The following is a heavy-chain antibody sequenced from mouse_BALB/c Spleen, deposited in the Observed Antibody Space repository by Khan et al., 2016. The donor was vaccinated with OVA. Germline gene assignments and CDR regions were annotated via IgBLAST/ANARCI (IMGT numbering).Heavy chain of an antibody. CDR3: ARSASYGNCVGAWFAY. J-gene: IGHJ3*01. Sequence: EVQLQESGPELVKPGGSMKISCKASGDSFTGYTMNWMKQSHGKNLEWIGLINPYNGGTSYNQKFKGKATLTVDKSSSTAYMELLSLTSEDSAVYYCARSASYGNCVGAWFAYWGQGTLVTVSA. CDR1: GDSFTGYT. D-gene: IGHD2-10*01. V-gene: IGHV1-18*01. CDR2: INPYNGGT.